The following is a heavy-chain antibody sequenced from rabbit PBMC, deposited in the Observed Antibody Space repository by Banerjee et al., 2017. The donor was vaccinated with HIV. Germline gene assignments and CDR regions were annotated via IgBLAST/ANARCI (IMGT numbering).Heavy chain of an antibody. CDR2: INTSSGNT. Sequence: QEQLEESGGDLVKPEGSLPLTCTASGFSFSNKYVMCWVRQAPGKGLEWIACINTSSGNTVYATWAKGRFTISRTSSTTVTLQMTSLTAADTATYFCARDPYGSGSAYNLWGPGTLVTVS. D-gene: IGHD5-1*01. CDR1: GFSFSNKYV. CDR3: ARDPYGSGSAYNL. J-gene: IGHJ4*01. V-gene: IGHV1S45*01.